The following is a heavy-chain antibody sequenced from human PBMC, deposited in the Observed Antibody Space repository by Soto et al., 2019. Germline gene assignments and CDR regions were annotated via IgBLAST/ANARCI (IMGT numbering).Heavy chain of an antibody. CDR3: ARAPPATGYFDY. CDR1: GYTFTGYY. J-gene: IGHJ4*02. D-gene: IGHD2-15*01. V-gene: IGHV1-2*04. CDR2: INPNSGGT. Sequence: GPVKVSCKASGYTFTGYYMHWVRQAPGQGLEWMGWINPNSGGTNYAQKFQGWVTMTRDTSISTAYMELSRLRSDDTAVYYCARAPPATGYFDYWGQGTLVTVSS.